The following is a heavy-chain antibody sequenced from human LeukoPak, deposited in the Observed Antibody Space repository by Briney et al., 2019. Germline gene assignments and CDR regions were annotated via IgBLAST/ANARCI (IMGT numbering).Heavy chain of an antibody. D-gene: IGHD2-2*01. CDR1: GFTFSSYE. J-gene: IGHJ4*02. CDR2: ISSSSSYT. Sequence: GGSLRLSCAASGFTFSSYEMNWVRQAPGKGLEWVSYISSSSSYTNYADSVKGRFTISRDNAKNSLYLQMNSLRAEDTAVYYYARDRLVKGIDYWGQGTLVTVSS. CDR3: ARDRLVKGIDY. V-gene: IGHV3-21*05.